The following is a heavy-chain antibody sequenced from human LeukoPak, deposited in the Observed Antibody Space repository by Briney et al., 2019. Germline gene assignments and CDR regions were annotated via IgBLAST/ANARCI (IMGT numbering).Heavy chain of an antibody. D-gene: IGHD2-21*02. J-gene: IGHJ5*02. V-gene: IGHV4-34*01. CDR1: GRSFSGYY. CDR2: INHSGST. Sequence: SETLSLTCAVYGRSFSGYYWSWIRQPPGKGLEWIGEINHSGSTNYNPSLKSRVTISVDTSKNQFSLKLSSVTAADTAVYYCARPYCRGDCYFWFDPWGQGTLVTVSS. CDR3: ARPYCRGDCYFWFDP.